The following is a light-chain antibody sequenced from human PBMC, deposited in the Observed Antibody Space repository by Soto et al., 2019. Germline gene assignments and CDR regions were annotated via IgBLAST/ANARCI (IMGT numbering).Light chain of an antibody. CDR3: QQYGTSSLIT. CDR2: GAS. V-gene: IGKV3-20*01. J-gene: IGKJ5*01. CDR1: QSVSSSY. Sequence: EIVLTQSPGTLSLFPGERATLSCRASQSVSSSYLAWYQRKPGQSPRLLIYGASSRATGIPDRFSGSGSGTDFTLTISRLEPEDFAVYYCQQYGTSSLITFGQGTRLEIK.